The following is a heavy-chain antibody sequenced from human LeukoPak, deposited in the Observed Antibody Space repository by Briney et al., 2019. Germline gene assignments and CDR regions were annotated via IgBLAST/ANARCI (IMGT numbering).Heavy chain of an antibody. CDR1: GFAFDDYG. CDR2: INWNGGST. Sequence: GGSLRLSCAASGFAFDDYGMSWVRQAPGKGLEWVSGINWNGGSTGYADSLKGRFTISRDNAKNSLYLQMDSLRAEDTALYYCARDGALWNYYYYYMDVWGKGTTVTVSS. J-gene: IGHJ6*03. D-gene: IGHD3-3*01. V-gene: IGHV3-20*04. CDR3: ARDGALWNYYYYYMDV.